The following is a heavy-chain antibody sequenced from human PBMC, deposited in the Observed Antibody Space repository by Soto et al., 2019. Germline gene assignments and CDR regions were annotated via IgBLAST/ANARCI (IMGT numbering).Heavy chain of an antibody. V-gene: IGHV3-74*01. CDR3: AKDLGPWYYGSGSYSYFDY. CDR1: GFTFSSYW. Sequence: PGGSLRLSCAASGFTFSSYWMHWVRQAPGKGLVWVSRINSDGRSTSYADSVKGRFTISRDNAKNTLYLQMNSLRAEDTAVYYCAKDLGPWYYGSGSYSYFDYWGQGTLVTVSS. D-gene: IGHD3-10*01. J-gene: IGHJ4*02. CDR2: INSDGRST.